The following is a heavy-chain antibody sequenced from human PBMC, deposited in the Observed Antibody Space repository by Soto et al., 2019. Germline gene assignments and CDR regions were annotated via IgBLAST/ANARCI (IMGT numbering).Heavy chain of an antibody. CDR2: IWYDGSNK. V-gene: IGHV3-33*01. D-gene: IGHD6-19*01. CDR3: ARDYIAVAGILYYYYGMDV. J-gene: IGHJ6*02. Sequence: LRLSXAAAGFNFSSYGKHWVSKTRGKGLERVAVIWYDGSNKYYADSVKGRFTISRDNSKNTLYLQMNSLRAEDTAVYYCARDYIAVAGILYYYYGMDVWAQGTTVTVSS. CDR1: GFNFSSYG.